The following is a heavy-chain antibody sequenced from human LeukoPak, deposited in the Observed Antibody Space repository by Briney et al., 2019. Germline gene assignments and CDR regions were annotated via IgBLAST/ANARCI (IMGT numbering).Heavy chain of an antibody. D-gene: IGHD1-26*01. Sequence: PGASLRLSCAASGFTFSSYAMSWVRQAPGKGQEWVSGISGSGGSTYYADSVKGRFTISRDNSKNTLYLQMNSLRAEDTAVYYCAKSPQKVGATYFDYWGQGTLVTVSS. CDR2: ISGSGGST. J-gene: IGHJ4*02. CDR3: AKSPQKVGATYFDY. CDR1: GFTFSSYA. V-gene: IGHV3-23*01.